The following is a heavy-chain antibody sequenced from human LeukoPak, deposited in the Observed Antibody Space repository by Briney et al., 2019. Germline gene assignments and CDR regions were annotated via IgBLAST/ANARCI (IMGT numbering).Heavy chain of an antibody. D-gene: IGHD3-22*01. J-gene: IGHJ5*02. V-gene: IGHV4-4*02. Sequence: SETLSLTCAVSGGSISSSNWWSWVRQPPGKGLEWIGEIYHSGSTNYNPSLKSRVTISVDTSKNQFSPKLSSVTAADTAVYYCARKTMIVVVNWFDPWGQGTLVTVSS. CDR1: GGSISSSNW. CDR3: ARKTMIVVVNWFDP. CDR2: IYHSGST.